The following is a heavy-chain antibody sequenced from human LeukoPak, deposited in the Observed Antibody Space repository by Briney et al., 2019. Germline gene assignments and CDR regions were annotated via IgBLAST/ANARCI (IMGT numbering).Heavy chain of an antibody. CDR2: INHSGST. D-gene: IGHD3-16*01. CDR3: ARGPRGASAVSSAPEPFDY. J-gene: IGHJ4*02. V-gene: IGHV4-34*01. CDR1: GGSFSGYY. Sequence: PSETLSLTCAVYGGSFSGYYWSWIRQPPGKGLEWIGEINHSGSTNYNPSLQSRVTISVDTSKNQFSLKLSSVTAADTAVYYCARGPRGASAVSSAPEPFDYWGQGTLVTVSS.